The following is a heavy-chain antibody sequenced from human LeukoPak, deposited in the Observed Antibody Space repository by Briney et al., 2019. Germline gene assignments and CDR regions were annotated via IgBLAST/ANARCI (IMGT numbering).Heavy chain of an antibody. CDR1: GFSVSSNY. CDR2: LYSGGDT. CDR3: TRDSGSGSGSFDY. Sequence: PGGSLRLSCAASGFSVSSNYMSWVRRAPGKGLEWVSILYSGGDTYYADSVRGRFTISRDNSKNTLYLQMSSLRAEDTAIYYCTRDSGSGSGSFDYWGQGTLVTVSP. V-gene: IGHV3-53*01. D-gene: IGHD3-10*01. J-gene: IGHJ4*02.